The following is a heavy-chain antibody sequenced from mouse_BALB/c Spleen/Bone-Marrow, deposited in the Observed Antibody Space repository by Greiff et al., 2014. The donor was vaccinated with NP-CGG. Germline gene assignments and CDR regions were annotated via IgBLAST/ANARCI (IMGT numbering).Heavy chain of an antibody. CDR1: GFTFSDYY. D-gene: IGHD4-1*01. J-gene: IGHJ3*01. CDR3: ASPGTY. V-gene: IGHV5-12*02. CDR2: ISNGGGSST. Sequence: ESGGGLVQPGGSLKLSCATSGFTFSDYYMYWVRQTPEKRLEWVAYISNGGGSSTYYPDTVKGRFTISRDNAKNTQYLQMSRLKSEDTAMYYCASPGTYWGQGTLVTVSA.